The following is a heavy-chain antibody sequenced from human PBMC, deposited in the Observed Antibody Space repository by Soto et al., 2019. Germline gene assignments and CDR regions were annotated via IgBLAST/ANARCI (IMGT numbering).Heavy chain of an antibody. CDR1: GYSFHDFG. CDR3: ARDKEWGRHATYYFSN. J-gene: IGHJ4*02. V-gene: IGHV1-18*01. Sequence: GASVKVSCKTSGYSFHDFGISWVRQARGEGLEWMGWINTYNGNTNYARKFQDRVTMTTDTSTSTAYMELRSLRSDDTAIYYCARDKEWGRHATYYFSNWGQGTLVTVSS. CDR2: INTYNGNT. D-gene: IGHD1-26*01.